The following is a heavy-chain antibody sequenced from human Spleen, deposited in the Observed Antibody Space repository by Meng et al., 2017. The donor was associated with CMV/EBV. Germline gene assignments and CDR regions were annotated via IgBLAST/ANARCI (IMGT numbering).Heavy chain of an antibody. J-gene: IGHJ4*02. CDR2: IYYSGST. CDR1: GGSVNSNSYY. D-gene: IGHD2/OR15-2a*01. Sequence: SETLSLTCTVSGGSVNSNSYYWSWIRQPPGKGLEWIGFIYYSGSTNYNPSLKSLVTISVDTSKNQFSLKLSSVTAADTAVYYCARGPYYCTSTTCHKPFDYWGQGALVTVSS. CDR3: ARGPYYCTSTTCHKPFDY. V-gene: IGHV4-61*01.